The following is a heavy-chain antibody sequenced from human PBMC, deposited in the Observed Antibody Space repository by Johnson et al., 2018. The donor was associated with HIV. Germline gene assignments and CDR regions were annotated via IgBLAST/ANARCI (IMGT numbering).Heavy chain of an antibody. CDR3: ARDQGVRRVVVFDDAFDV. D-gene: IGHD2-15*01. Sequence: VQLVESGGGVVQPGRSLRLSCAVSGFTFSSYAMHWVRQAPGKGLEWVAIISYDGSNKYYADSVKGRFTISRDNARTSLYLQMNSLRAEDTAVYYCARDQGVRRVVVFDDAFDVWGQGTMVTVSS. J-gene: IGHJ3*01. CDR2: ISYDGSNK. CDR1: GFTFSSYA. V-gene: IGHV3-30-3*01.